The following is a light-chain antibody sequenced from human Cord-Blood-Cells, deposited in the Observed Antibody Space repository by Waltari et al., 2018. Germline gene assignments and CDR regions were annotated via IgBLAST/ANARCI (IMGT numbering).Light chain of an antibody. CDR3: QTWGTGIVV. V-gene: IGLV4-69*01. CDR1: SAHSSYA. J-gene: IGLJ2*01. CDR2: LNSDGSH. Sequence: QLVLTQSPSASASLAASAKLTCTLSSAHSSYAIAWHQQQPEKGPRYLMKLNSDGSHSKGDGIPDRFSGSSSGAERYLTISSLQSEDEADYYCQTWGTGIVVFGGGTKLTVL.